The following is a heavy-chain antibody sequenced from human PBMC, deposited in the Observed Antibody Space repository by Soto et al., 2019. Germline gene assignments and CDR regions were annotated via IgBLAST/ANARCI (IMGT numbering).Heavy chain of an antibody. J-gene: IGHJ4*02. V-gene: IGHV4-34*01. Sequence: QVQLQQWGAGLLKPSETLSLNCAVTGGSLSGYYCSWIRQAPGKGLEWIGEVKDGGNTNYSPSLRVRGTISADTSKNQFSRMLNSVTAADTGVYYCARGQEGVVATHWDQGSLVTVSS. CDR2: VKDGGNT. CDR3: ARGQEGVVATH. D-gene: IGHD5-12*01. CDR1: GGSLSGYY.